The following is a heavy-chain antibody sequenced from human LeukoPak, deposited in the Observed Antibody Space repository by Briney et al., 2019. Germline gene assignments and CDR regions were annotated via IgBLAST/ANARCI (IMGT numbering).Heavy chain of an antibody. CDR2: ISGYNGNT. J-gene: IGHJ6*02. CDR3: ARDSSSWFYYFYGMDV. D-gene: IGHD6-13*01. V-gene: IGHV1-18*04. CDR1: GYTLSNHA. Sequence: ASVKVSCKGSGYTLSNHAFSWVRQAPGQGLEWMGWISGYNGNTNHAQKFQGRVTMTTDTSTSTAYMELRSLRSDDTAVYYCARDSSSWFYYFYGMDVWGQGATVTVSS.